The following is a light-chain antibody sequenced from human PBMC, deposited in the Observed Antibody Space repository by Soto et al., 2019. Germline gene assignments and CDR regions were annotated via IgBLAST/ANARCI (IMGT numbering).Light chain of an antibody. CDR3: MQATQLRT. CDR2: EFS. J-gene: IGKJ1*01. CDR1: QSLLPNEGKTL. Sequence: DIVMTQSPVSLSVTPGQSASISCKSSQSLLPNEGKTLLYWYLQKPGQPPRLLIYEFSKRFPGVPERFSGSGSGTDFTLKITRVEAEDAGVYYCMQATQLRTFGQGTKVEIK. V-gene: IGKV2D-29*01.